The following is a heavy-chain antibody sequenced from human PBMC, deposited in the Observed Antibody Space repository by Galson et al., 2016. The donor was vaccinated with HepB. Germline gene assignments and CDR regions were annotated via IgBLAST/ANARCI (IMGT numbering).Heavy chain of an antibody. D-gene: IGHD2-15*01. CDR3: ARDRRGYDSSAFFFGY. CDR1: GFTFSNYV. J-gene: IGHJ4*02. Sequence: SVKVSCKASGFTFSNYVFHWVRQAPGQRLEWMGWIHGGNGNTKYSKNFQDRVTISRDTIANMVYMELKSLTSEDTAVFFCARDRRGYDSSAFFFGYWGRGTLVSVSS. CDR2: IHGGNGNT. V-gene: IGHV1-3*01.